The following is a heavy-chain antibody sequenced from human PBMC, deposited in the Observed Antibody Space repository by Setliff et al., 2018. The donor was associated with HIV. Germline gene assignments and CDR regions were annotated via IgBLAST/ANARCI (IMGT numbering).Heavy chain of an antibody. CDR1: GGSISSYY. Sequence: PSETLSLTCTVSGGSISSYYWSWIRQPPGKGLEWIGYIYYSGSTNYNPSLKSRVTISVDTSKNQFSLKLSSVTAADTAVYYCAREKGRYFDWSHTRDAFDIWGQGTMVTVSS. J-gene: IGHJ3*02. CDR2: IYYSGST. V-gene: IGHV4-59*01. D-gene: IGHD3-9*01. CDR3: AREKGRYFDWSHTRDAFDI.